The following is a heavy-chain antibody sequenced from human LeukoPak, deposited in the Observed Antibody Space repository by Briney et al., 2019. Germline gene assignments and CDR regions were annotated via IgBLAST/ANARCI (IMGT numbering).Heavy chain of an antibody. D-gene: IGHD3-22*01. Sequence: GGSLRLSCAASGFTFDDYAMHWVRQAPGKGLECVSLISWDGDSTYYSDSVKGRFTISRDNNKDSLYLQMNSLRTEDTALYYCATAPYDSIGIFDYWGQGTLVTVSS. V-gene: IGHV3-43D*03. CDR3: ATAPYDSIGIFDY. J-gene: IGHJ4*02. CDR1: GFTFDDYA. CDR2: ISWDGDST.